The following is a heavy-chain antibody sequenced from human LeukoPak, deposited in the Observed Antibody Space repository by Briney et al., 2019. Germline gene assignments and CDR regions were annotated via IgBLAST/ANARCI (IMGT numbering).Heavy chain of an antibody. V-gene: IGHV3-23*01. J-gene: IGHJ4*02. CDR3: AKDLLDRIVVVAFDY. CDR2: ISGSGGST. CDR1: GFTVSSNY. D-gene: IGHD3-22*01. Sequence: GGSLRLSCAASGFTVSSNYMSWVRQAPGKGLEWVSAISGSGGSTYYADSVKGRFTISRDNSKNTLYLQMNSLRAEDTAVYYCAKDLLDRIVVVAFDYWGQGTLVTVSS.